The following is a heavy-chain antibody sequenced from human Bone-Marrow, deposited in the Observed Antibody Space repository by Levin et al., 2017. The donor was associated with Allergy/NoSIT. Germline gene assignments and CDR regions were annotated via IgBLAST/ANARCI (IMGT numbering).Heavy chain of an antibody. V-gene: IGHV4-30-2*01. Sequence: PSETLSLTCAVSGGSMSSGGYSWSWLRQPPGKGLEWIGHIFHSGTAYYNPALKSRVTLSVDRSKNQFSLRLTSVTAADTAVYYCARGWRISLLRGEIINWFDPWGRGTLVIVSS. CDR3: ARGWRISLLRGEIINWFDP. CDR2: IFHSGTA. D-gene: IGHD3-10*01. CDR1: GGSMSSGGYS. J-gene: IGHJ5*02.